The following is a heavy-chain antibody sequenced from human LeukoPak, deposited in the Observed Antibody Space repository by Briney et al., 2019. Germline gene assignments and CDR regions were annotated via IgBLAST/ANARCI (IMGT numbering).Heavy chain of an antibody. CDR3: ARDSGSYSSSSYYYYMDV. CDR1: GGSISSHY. J-gene: IGHJ6*03. D-gene: IGHD6-6*01. V-gene: IGHV4-59*11. Sequence: PSETLSLTCTVSGGSISSHYWSWIRQPPGKGLEWIGYIYYSGSTNYNPSLKSRVTISVDTSKNQFSLKLSSVTAADTAVYYCARDSGSYSSSSYYYYMDVWGKGTTVTVSS. CDR2: IYYSGST.